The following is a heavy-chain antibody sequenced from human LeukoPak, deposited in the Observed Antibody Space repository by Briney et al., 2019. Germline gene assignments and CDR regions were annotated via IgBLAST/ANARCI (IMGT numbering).Heavy chain of an antibody. CDR1: GGSISSHY. D-gene: IGHD5-12*01. V-gene: IGHV3-23*01. CDR3: AKDSDIEATIDLGL. J-gene: IGHJ4*02. CDR2: ISGSGGST. Sequence: QASETLSLTCTVSGGSISSHYWSWVRQAPGKGLEWVSAISGSGGSTYYADSVKGRFTISRDNSKNTLYLQMNSLRAEDTAVYYCAKDSDIEATIDLGLWGQGTLVTVSS.